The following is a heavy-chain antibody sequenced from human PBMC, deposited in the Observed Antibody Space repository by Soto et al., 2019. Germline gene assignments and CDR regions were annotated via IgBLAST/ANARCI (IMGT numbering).Heavy chain of an antibody. Sequence: EVQLLESGGGLVQPGGSLTLSCEASGFTFSSYAMNWVRQAPGKGLEWVSTIIGSGVTAYYADSVKGRFTISRDNSKNTLYLHMNSLRAEDTAVYFCAKNSAATIRVGFDYWGQGTLVTVSS. D-gene: IGHD5-12*01. CDR1: GFTFSSYA. CDR3: AKNSAATIRVGFDY. CDR2: IIGSGVTA. V-gene: IGHV3-23*01. J-gene: IGHJ4*02.